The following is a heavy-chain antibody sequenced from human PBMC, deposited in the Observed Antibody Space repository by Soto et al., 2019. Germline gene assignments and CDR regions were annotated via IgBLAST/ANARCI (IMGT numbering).Heavy chain of an antibody. J-gene: IGHJ3*02. Sequence: SVKVSCKASGYTFTYRYLHWVRQAPGQALEWMGWITPFNGNTNYAQKFQDRVTITRDRSMSTAYMELSSLRSEDTAVYYCASIEEYSGYDDAFDIWGQGTMVTVS. D-gene: IGHD5-12*01. CDR1: GYTFTYRY. V-gene: IGHV1-45*02. CDR2: ITPFNGNT. CDR3: ASIEEYSGYDDAFDI.